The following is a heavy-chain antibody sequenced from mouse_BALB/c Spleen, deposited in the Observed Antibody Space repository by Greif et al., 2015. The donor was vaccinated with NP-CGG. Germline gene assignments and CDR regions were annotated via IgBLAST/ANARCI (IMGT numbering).Heavy chain of an antibody. CDR3: ARLRRYFDV. D-gene: IGHD2-12*01. CDR1: GFTFSSYG. J-gene: IGHJ1*01. CDR2: INSNGGST. Sequence: EVHLVESGGGLVQPGGSLKLSCAASGFTFSSYGMSWVRQTPDKRLELVATINSNGGSTYYPDSVKGRFTISGDNAKNTLYLQMSSLKSEDTAMYYCARLRRYFDVWGAGTTVTVSS. V-gene: IGHV5-6-3*01.